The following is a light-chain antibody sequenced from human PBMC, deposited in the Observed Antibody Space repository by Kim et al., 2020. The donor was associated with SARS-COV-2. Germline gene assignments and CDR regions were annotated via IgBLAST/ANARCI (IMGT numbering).Light chain of an antibody. J-gene: IGKJ4*02. CDR2: GAS. V-gene: IGKV1-6*01. CDR3: LQYSNYPRT. CDR1: QDIGDA. Sequence: ASVGDRVTITCRASQDIGDALDWYRQKPGKAPELLIHGASHLQSEVPSRFSGNGSKTEFTLTIRSLQPEDFATYYCLQYSNYPRTFGRGTEVEIK.